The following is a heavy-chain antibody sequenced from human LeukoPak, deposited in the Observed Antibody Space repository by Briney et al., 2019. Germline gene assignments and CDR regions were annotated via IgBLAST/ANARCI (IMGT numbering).Heavy chain of an antibody. CDR3: AGRTYYYDSSGYFDDY. Sequence: SETLSLTCAVYGGSFSGYYWSWIRQPPGKGLEWIGEINHSGSTNYNPSLKSRVTISVDTSKNQFSLKLSSVTAADTAVYYCAGRTYYYDSSGYFDDYWGQGTLVTVSS. J-gene: IGHJ4*02. V-gene: IGHV4-34*01. CDR2: INHSGST. CDR1: GGSFSGYY. D-gene: IGHD3-22*01.